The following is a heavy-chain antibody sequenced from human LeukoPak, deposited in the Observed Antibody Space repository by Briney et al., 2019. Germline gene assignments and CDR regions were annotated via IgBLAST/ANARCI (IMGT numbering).Heavy chain of an antibody. CDR2: INSDGSST. D-gene: IGHD2-21*01. J-gene: IGHJ6*02. Sequence: GGSLRLSCAASGFTFSSAWMHWVRQTPGKGLVWVSRINSDGSSTNYADSGKGRFTISRDNAKNMVNLQMNSLRAEDTAIYYCTRDYSYAMAVWGQGTTVTVSS. CDR1: GFTFSSAW. V-gene: IGHV3-74*01. CDR3: TRDYSYAMAV.